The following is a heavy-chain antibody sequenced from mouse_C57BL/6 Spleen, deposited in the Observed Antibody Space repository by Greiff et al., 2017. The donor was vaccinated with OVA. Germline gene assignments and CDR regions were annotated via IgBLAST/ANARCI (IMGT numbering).Heavy chain of an antibody. D-gene: IGHD2-3*01. V-gene: IGHV1-82*01. CDR1: GYAFSSSW. Sequence: VQLQESGPELVKPGASVKISCKASGYAFSSSWMNWVKQRPGKGLEWIGRIYPGDGDTNYNGKFKGKATLTADKSSSTAYMQLSSLTSEDSAVYFCARGGMGWSYFDYWGQGTTLTVSS. J-gene: IGHJ2*01. CDR2: IYPGDGDT. CDR3: ARGGMGWSYFDY.